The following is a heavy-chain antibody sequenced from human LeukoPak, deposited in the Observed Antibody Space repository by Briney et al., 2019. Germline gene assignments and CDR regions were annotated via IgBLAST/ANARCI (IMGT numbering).Heavy chain of an antibody. CDR2: IRYDGGNK. CDR1: GFTFSSYG. D-gene: IGHD2-2*01. CDR3: VVGLRVVPAAMLDY. Sequence: GGSLSLSCAASGFTFSSYGMHWVRQAPGKGLEWVAFIRYDGGNKYYADSVKGRFTISRDNSKNTLYLQMNSLRAEDTAVYYCVVGLRVVPAAMLDYWGQGTLVTVSS. V-gene: IGHV3-30*02. J-gene: IGHJ4*02.